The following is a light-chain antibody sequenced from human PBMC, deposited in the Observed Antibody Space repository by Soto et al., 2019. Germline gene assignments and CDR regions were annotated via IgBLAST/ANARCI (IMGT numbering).Light chain of an antibody. CDR2: AAS. J-gene: IGKJ1*01. Sequence: DIQMTQSPSSLSASVGNRVTITCRASQSISSYLNWYQQKPGKAPKLLIYAASSLQSGAPSRFSVSGSGTDFTLTISSLQTEDFASYYCQQGYSTPQTFGQGTKVDIK. V-gene: IGKV1-39*01. CDR3: QQGYSTPQT. CDR1: QSISSY.